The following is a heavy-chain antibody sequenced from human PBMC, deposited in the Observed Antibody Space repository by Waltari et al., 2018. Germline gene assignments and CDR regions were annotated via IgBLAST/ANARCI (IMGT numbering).Heavy chain of an antibody. V-gene: IGHV3-23*01. D-gene: IGHD1-1*01. CDR1: VLSVDRDA. J-gene: IGHJ6*02. Sequence: GKVLESGGGLVQSGGSLRLSGEATVLSVDRDAMGWVRQAPGKGLEWVSCISGSGVIAFYADSVKGRFTISRDNSKNTLYLQMNSLRAEDTALYFCAKGRTAGLSDSYYAINVWGQGTTVTVSS. CDR2: ISGSGVIA. CDR3: AKGRTAGLSDSYYAINV.